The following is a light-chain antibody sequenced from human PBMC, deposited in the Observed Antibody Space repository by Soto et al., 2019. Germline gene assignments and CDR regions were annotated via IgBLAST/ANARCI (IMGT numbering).Light chain of an antibody. J-gene: IGKJ3*01. CDR1: QSVSSN. V-gene: IGKV3D-15*01. CDR2: GAS. CDR3: QQSFSIPFT. Sequence: EIVLTQSPATLSLSPGERATLSCRASQSVSSNLAWYQQKPGQAPRLLIYGASTRATGIPARFSGSESGTDFTLNISDLRPEDFATYYCQQSFSIPFTFGPGTKVDIK.